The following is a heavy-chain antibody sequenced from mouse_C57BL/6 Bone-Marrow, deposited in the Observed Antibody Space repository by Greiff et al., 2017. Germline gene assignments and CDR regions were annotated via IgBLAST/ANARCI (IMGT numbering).Heavy chain of an antibody. V-gene: IGHV1-54*01. D-gene: IGHD3-3*01. CDR2: INPGSGGT. J-gene: IGHJ2*01. CDR1: GYAFTNYL. Sequence: QVQLQQSGAELVRPGTSVKVSCKASGYAFTNYLIEWVKQRPGQGLEWIGVINPGSGGTNYNEQFKGKATLTADKSSSTAYMQLSSLTSEDSAVYFCARWGGRGYFDYWGQGTTLTVSS. CDR3: ARWGGRGYFDY.